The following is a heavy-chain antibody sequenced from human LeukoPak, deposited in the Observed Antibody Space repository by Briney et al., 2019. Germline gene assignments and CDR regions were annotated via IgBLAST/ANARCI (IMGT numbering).Heavy chain of an antibody. CDR1: GFTFSSYS. J-gene: IGHJ4*02. CDR2: ISISITI. Sequence: PGGSLRLSCAASGFTFSSYSMNWVRQAPGNGREWVSYISISITIYYPDSVKGRFTISRDNATSSLYMQMNSLRAEDTAVYYCAGGQWLAVFDYWGQGTLVTVSS. D-gene: IGHD6-19*01. V-gene: IGHV3-48*01. CDR3: AGGQWLAVFDY.